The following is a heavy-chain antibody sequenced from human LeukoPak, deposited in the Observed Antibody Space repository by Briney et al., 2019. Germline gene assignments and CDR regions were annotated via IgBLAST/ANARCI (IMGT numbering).Heavy chain of an antibody. D-gene: IGHD3-10*01. Sequence: GGSLRLSCAAFGFTVRSDDMNWVRQAPGKGLEWVSILDSDGSPPYADSVKGRFTISRDNAKNSLYLQMNSLRAEDTAVYYCAKDRITMVRGVLDYWGQGTLVTVSS. V-gene: IGHV3-53*01. CDR1: GFTVRSDD. J-gene: IGHJ4*02. CDR2: LDSDGSP. CDR3: AKDRITMVRGVLDY.